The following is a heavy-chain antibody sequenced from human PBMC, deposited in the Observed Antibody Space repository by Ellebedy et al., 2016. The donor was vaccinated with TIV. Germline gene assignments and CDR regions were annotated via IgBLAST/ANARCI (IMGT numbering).Heavy chain of an antibody. V-gene: IGHV1-46*03. CDR3: TRGPNPMIRGVIFKNWFDP. D-gene: IGHD3-10*01. CDR2: INPSGSKT. Sequence: ASVKVSXXASGYTFTSYGISWVRQAPGQGLEWMGIINPSGSKTNYAQKFQGRVTMTGDTSTTTVYMELSSLTSEDTAVYYCTRGPNPMIRGVIFKNWFDPWGQGTLVTVSS. J-gene: IGHJ5*02. CDR1: GYTFTSYG.